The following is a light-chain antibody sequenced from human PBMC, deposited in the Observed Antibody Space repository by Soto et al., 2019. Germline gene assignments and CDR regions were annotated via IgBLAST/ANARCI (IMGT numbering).Light chain of an antibody. CDR3: GVWDRSLTTYV. Sequence: QSVLTQPPSVSEAPGQKVTISCSGSGSNVGTYSVSWYQHLPGTAPKLLIYDSTTRPSGIPDRFSGSKSGTSATLGITGLQTGDEAEYYCGVWDRSLTTYVFGPGTQVTVL. J-gene: IGLJ1*01. V-gene: IGLV1-51*01. CDR1: GSNVGTYS. CDR2: DST.